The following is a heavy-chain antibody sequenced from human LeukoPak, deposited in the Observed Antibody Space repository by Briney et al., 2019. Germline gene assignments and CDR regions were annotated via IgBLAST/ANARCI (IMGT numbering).Heavy chain of an antibody. CDR2: IYYSGST. D-gene: IGHD5-18*01. Sequence: PSETLSLTCTVSGGSISSSSYYWGWIRQPPGKGLEWIGSIYYSGSTYYNPSLKSRVTISVDTSKNQFSLKLSSVTAADTAVYYCARSSGHSYGDFDYWGQGNLVTVSS. CDR3: ARSSGHSYGDFDY. V-gene: IGHV4-39*07. J-gene: IGHJ4*02. CDR1: GGSISSSSYY.